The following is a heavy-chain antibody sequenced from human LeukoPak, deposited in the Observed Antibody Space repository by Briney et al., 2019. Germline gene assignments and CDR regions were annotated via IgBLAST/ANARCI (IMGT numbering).Heavy chain of an antibody. CDR2: ISGSGGST. J-gene: IGHJ4*02. CDR1: GFTFSSYA. D-gene: IGHD3-3*01. Sequence: PGGSLRLSCAASGFTFSSYAMSWVRQAPGKGLEWVSTISGSGGSTYYADSVKGRFTISRDNSKNTLYLQMNSLRAEDTAVYYCAKDRRFLEWLLYRIDYWGQGTLVTVSS. V-gene: IGHV3-23*01. CDR3: AKDRRFLEWLLYRIDY.